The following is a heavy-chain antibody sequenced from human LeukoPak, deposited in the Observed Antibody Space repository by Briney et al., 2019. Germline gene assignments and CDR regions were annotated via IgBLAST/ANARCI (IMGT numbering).Heavy chain of an antibody. CDR2: IYYSGST. Sequence: SETLSLTCTVSGGSISSYYWSWIRQPPGKGLEWIGYIYYSGSTNYNPSLKSRVTISVDTSKNQFSLKLSSVTAADTAVYYCARAVWNRNYYYYYMDVWGKGTTVTISS. V-gene: IGHV4-59*01. J-gene: IGHJ6*03. CDR1: GGSISSYY. D-gene: IGHD1-1*01. CDR3: ARAVWNRNYYYYYMDV.